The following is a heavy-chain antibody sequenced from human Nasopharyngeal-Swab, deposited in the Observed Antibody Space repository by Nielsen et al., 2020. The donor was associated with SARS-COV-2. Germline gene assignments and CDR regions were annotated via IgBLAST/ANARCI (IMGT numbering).Heavy chain of an antibody. CDR1: GFTFSSYA. CDR2: ISLSGGGQ. D-gene: IGHD2-2*01. V-gene: IGHV3-23*01. J-gene: IGHJ4*02. Sequence: GESLKISCAASGFTFSSYAMSWVRQAPGKGLELVSGISLSGGGQYYPDPVKGRFTISRDNSKDTLNLQMHSLRAEDTAVYYCAKGRTYCSGTSCFSFDSWGQGTMVTVSS. CDR3: AKGRTYCSGTSCFSFDS.